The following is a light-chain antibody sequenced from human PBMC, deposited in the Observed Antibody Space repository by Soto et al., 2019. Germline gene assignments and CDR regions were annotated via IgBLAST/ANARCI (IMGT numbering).Light chain of an antibody. CDR3: QQRNVWPPIT. Sequence: VLTQSPATMSPSPGERANLSCXXSQSIHTSLAWYQQKSGKPPRLVIYDSTLRANGVPDRFGGSRSGTEFTLTINSLEPEDFAVYYCQQRNVWPPITFGQGTRLEIK. CDR1: QSIHTS. J-gene: IGKJ5*01. CDR2: DST. V-gene: IGKV3-11*01.